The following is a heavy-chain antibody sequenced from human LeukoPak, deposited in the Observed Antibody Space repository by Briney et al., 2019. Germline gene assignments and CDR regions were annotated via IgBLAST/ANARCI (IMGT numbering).Heavy chain of an antibody. D-gene: IGHD4-17*01. CDR1: GGTCSSYA. CDR2: IIPIFGTA. J-gene: IGHJ5*02. CDR3: ATTVFDRDWFDP. Sequence: GASVKVSCKASGGTCSSYAISWVRQAPGQGLEWMGGIIPIFGTANYAQKFQGRVTITADESTSTAYMELSSLRSEDTAVYYCATTVFDRDWFDPWGQGTLVTVSS. V-gene: IGHV1-69*13.